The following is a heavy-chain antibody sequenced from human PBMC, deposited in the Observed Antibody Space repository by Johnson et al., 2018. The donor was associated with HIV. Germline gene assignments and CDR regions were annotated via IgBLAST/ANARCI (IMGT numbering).Heavy chain of an antibody. Sequence: QMLLVESGGGCAKPGGSLRLSCAASGFTFSSYAMHWVRQAPGKGLEWVAVISYDGSNKYYADSVKGRFTISRDIPKNTLYLQMNSLRSEETAVYYCARGVAMIVFWGQGTMVTVSS. CDR2: ISYDGSNK. V-gene: IGHV3-30-3*01. CDR3: ARGVAMIVF. CDR1: GFTFSSYA. J-gene: IGHJ3*01. D-gene: IGHD3-22*01.